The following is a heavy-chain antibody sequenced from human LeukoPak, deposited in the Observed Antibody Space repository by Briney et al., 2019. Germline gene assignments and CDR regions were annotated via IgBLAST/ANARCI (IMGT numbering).Heavy chain of an antibody. CDR2: ISASADTI. D-gene: IGHD2-15*01. CDR1: GLTFRSHE. CDR3: ATVAVAGTSGGGWFDP. Sequence: GGSLRLSCEVSGLTFRSHEMNWVRQAPGKGLEWVSYISASADTIYYTDSVKGRFTISRDNAKNSLFLQMNSLKVEDTAVYYCATVAVAGTSGGGWFDPWGQGTLVTVSS. J-gene: IGHJ5*02. V-gene: IGHV3-48*03.